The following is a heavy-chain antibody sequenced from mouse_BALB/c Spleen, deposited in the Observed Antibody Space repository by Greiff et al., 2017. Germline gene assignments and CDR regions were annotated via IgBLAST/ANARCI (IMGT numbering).Heavy chain of an antibody. D-gene: IGHD1-1*01. CDR1: GFSLTSYG. CDR3: ARDGTTVVEQAWFAY. CDR2: IWAGGST. Sequence: VQLVESGPGLVAPSQSLSITCTVSGFSLTSYGVHWVRQPPGKGLEWLGVIWAGGSTNYNSALMSRLSISKDNSKCQVFLKMNSLQTDDTAMYYCARDGTTVVEQAWFAYWGQGTLVTVSA. V-gene: IGHV2-9*02. J-gene: IGHJ3*01.